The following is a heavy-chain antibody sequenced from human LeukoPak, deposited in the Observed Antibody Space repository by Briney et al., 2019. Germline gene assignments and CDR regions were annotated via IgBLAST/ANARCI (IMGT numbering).Heavy chain of an antibody. D-gene: IGHD1-26*01. Sequence: SETLSLTCTVSGGSVSSGNYYWTWIRQPAGKGLEWIGRIYTSGSTNYNPSLKSRVTISIDASKNQFSLRLNSVTAADTAVYYCTQGGELMNYWGRGTLVTVSS. V-gene: IGHV4-61*02. CDR1: GGSVSSGNYY. CDR3: TQGGELMNY. J-gene: IGHJ4*02. CDR2: IYTSGST.